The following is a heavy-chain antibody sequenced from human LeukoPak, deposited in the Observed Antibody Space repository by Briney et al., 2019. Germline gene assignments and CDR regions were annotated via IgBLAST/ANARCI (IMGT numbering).Heavy chain of an antibody. V-gene: IGHV4-4*07. CDR1: GGSISSYY. CDR3: ARGGGVVDLLDY. CDR2: IYSSGST. D-gene: IGHD3-16*02. Sequence: SETLSLTCTVSGGSISSYYWSWIRQPAGKGLEWIGRIYSSGSTDCNPFLKSRVTISGDTSKNQFSLKLKSVTAADTAVYYCARGGGVVDLLDYWGQGTLVTVSS. J-gene: IGHJ4*02.